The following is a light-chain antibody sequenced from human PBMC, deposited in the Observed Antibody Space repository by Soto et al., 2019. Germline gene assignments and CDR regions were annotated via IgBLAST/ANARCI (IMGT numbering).Light chain of an antibody. CDR1: SSDVGGYNY. CDR3: SSYTSSTSWV. J-gene: IGLJ2*01. V-gene: IGLV2-14*01. Sequence: QSVLTQPASVSGSPGQSITISCTGTSSDVGGYNYVSWYQQYPGQAPKLMIYEVNNRPSGVSNRFSGSKSGTTASLTISGLQADDEADYYCSSYTSSTSWVFGGGTKLTVL. CDR2: EVN.